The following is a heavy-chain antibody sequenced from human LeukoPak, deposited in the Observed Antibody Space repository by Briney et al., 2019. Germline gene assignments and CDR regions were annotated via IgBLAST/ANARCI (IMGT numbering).Heavy chain of an antibody. D-gene: IGHD5-12*01. V-gene: IGHV3-30*18. CDR2: ISYDGSNK. Sequence: GGSLRLSCAASGFTFSSYGMHWVRQAPGKGLEWVAVISYDGSNKYYADSVKGRFTISRDNSKNTLYLQMNSLRAEDTAVYYCAKGLPHYWGQGTLVTVSS. J-gene: IGHJ4*02. CDR1: GFTFSSYG. CDR3: AKGLPHY.